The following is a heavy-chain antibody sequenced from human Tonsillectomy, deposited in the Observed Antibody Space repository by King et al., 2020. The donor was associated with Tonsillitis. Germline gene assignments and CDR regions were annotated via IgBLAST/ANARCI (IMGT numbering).Heavy chain of an antibody. D-gene: IGHD5-18*01. Sequence: QVQLVESGGGVVQPGRSLRLSCAASGFTFSSYGMHWVRQAPGKGLEWGAIISYDGSYKYYADSVKGRFTISRDNSENTLYLEMNSLRPEDTAMYYCAKDGWILLWLDYWGQGTLVTVSS. CDR3: AKDGWILLWLDY. J-gene: IGHJ4*02. CDR2: ISYDGSYK. V-gene: IGHV3-30*18. CDR1: GFTFSSYG.